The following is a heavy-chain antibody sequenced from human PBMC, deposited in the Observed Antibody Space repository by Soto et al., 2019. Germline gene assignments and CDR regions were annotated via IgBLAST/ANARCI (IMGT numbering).Heavy chain of an antibody. CDR2: IYYSGGT. CDR3: AKDVYGYGDSSDAFDI. V-gene: IGHV4-31*03. Sequence: SETLSLTCTVSGGSISSGGYYWSWIRQHPGKGLEWIGYIYYSGGTYYNPSLKSRVTISVDTSKNQFSLKLSSVTAADTAVYYCAKDVYGYGDSSDAFDIWGQGTMVTVSS. J-gene: IGHJ3*02. CDR1: GGSISSGGYY. D-gene: IGHD4-17*01.